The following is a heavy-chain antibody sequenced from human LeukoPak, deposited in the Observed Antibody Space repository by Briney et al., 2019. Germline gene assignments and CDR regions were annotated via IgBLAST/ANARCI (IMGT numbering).Heavy chain of an antibody. Sequence: PGGSLRLSCAASGFTFSSYSMNWVRQAPGKGLEWVSSISSSSSYIYYADSVKGRVTISRDNAKNSLYLQMNSLRAEDAAVYYCASKGSGYSYGDSDYWGQGTLVTVSS. J-gene: IGHJ4*02. CDR3: ASKGSGYSYGDSDY. D-gene: IGHD5-18*01. V-gene: IGHV3-21*01. CDR1: GFTFSSYS. CDR2: ISSSSSYI.